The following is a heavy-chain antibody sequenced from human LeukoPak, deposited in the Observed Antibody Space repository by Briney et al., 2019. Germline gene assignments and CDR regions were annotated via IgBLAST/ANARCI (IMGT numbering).Heavy chain of an antibody. Sequence: SVKVSCKASGYTFTGYYMHWVRQAPGQGLEWMGWINPNSGGTNYAQKFQGRVTMTMDTSISTAYMELSRLRSDDTAVYYCAITGYSSGWYVIDYWGQGTLVTVSS. D-gene: IGHD6-19*01. CDR1: GYTFTGYY. CDR3: AITGYSSGWYVIDY. V-gene: IGHV1-2*02. CDR2: INPNSGGT. J-gene: IGHJ4*02.